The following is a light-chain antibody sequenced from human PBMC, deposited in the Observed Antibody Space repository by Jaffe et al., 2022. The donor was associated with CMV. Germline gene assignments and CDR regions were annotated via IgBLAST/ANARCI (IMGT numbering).Light chain of an antibody. CDR3: QQYNKLPELT. V-gene: IGKV3-15*01. Sequence: EIVMTQSPATLSVSPGERATLSCRASQSVSSNLAWYQQKPGQAPRLLIYGASTRATGIPARFSGSGSGTEFTLTISSLQSEDFAVYYCQQYNKLPELTFGGGTTVESK. J-gene: IGKJ4*01. CDR1: QSVSSN. CDR2: GAS.